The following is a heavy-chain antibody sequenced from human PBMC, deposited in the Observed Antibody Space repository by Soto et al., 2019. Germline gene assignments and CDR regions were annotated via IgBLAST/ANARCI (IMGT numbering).Heavy chain of an antibody. CDR2: ISGSGGST. CDR3: ARERSSSTTWFDP. Sequence: GGSLRLSCAASGFTFSSYAMSWVRQAPGKGLEWVSAISGSGGSTYYADSVKGRFTISRDNAKNSLFLQMNSLRAEDTAVYYCARERSSSTTWFDPWGQGTLVTVSS. J-gene: IGHJ5*02. CDR1: GFTFSSYA. D-gene: IGHD2-2*01. V-gene: IGHV3-23*01.